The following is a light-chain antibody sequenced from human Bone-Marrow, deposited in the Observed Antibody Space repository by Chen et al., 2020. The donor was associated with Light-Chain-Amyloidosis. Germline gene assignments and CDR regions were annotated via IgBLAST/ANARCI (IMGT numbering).Light chain of an antibody. J-gene: IGLJ3*02. CDR1: NIGSTS. V-gene: IGLV3-21*02. Sequence: SYVLTQPSSVSVAPGQTATIACGGNNIGSTSVHWYQQTPGQAPLLVVYDDSDRPSGIPERLSGSNSENTATLTISKVEAGDAADYYCQVWDRSSDRPVFGGGTKLTVL. CDR2: DDS. CDR3: QVWDRSSDRPV.